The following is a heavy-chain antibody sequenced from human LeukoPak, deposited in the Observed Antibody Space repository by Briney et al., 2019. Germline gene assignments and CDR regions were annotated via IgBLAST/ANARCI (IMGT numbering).Heavy chain of an antibody. CDR2: INAGNGNT. CDR3: YRSRSPESGVFDAFDI. J-gene: IGHJ3*02. Sequence: ASVKVSCKASGYTFINYGISWVRQAPGQGLEWMGWINAGNGNTKYSQKFQGGVTITRDTSASTAYMELSSLRSEDTAVYYCYRSRSPESGVFDAFDIWGQGTMVTVSS. V-gene: IGHV1-18*01. D-gene: IGHD1-14*01. CDR1: GYTFINYG.